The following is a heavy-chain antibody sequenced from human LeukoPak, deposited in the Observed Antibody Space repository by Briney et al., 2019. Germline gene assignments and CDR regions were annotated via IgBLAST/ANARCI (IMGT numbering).Heavy chain of an antibody. J-gene: IGHJ5*02. CDR3: ARDRGAVATYNWFDP. V-gene: IGHV3-21*01. Sequence: GGSLRLSCAASGFTVSSNYMSWVRQAPGKGLEWVSSISSSSSYIYYADSVQGRFTISRDNAKNSLYLQMNSLRAEDTAVYYCARDRGAVATYNWFDPWGQGTLVTVSS. D-gene: IGHD4-11*01. CDR2: ISSSSSYI. CDR1: GFTVSSNY.